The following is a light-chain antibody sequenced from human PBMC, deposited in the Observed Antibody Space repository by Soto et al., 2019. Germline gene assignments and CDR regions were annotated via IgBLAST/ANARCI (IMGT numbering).Light chain of an antibody. CDR2: DAS. V-gene: IGKV3-11*01. Sequence: EIVLTQSPATLSLSPGEIATLSCRASQSVSSYLAWYQQKPGQAPRLLIYDASNRATGIPARFSGSGSVTDFTLPISSLEPEDFEVYYCQQPSNWPITFGQGTRLESK. CDR3: QQPSNWPIT. J-gene: IGKJ5*01. CDR1: QSVSSY.